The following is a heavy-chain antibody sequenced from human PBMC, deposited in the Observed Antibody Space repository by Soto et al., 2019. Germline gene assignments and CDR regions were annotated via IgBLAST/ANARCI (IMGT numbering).Heavy chain of an antibody. CDR1: GFTFSSYS. J-gene: IGHJ4*02. V-gene: IGHV3-21*01. Sequence: GGSLRLSCAASGFTFSSYSMNWVRQAPGKGLEWVSSISSSSSYIYYADSVKGRFTISRDNAKNSLYLQMNSLRAEDTAVYYCARVVTIFGVVTTSIDYWGQGT. CDR3: ARVVTIFGVVTTSIDY. CDR2: ISSSSSYI. D-gene: IGHD3-3*01.